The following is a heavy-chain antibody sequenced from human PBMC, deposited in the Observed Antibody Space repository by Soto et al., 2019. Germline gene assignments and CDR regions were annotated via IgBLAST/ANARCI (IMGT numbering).Heavy chain of an antibody. V-gene: IGHV3-23*01. CDR1: GFTFKNCA. CDR2: VSGSGEST. D-gene: IGHD6-13*01. CDR3: ARNPFNSSPSLKWFDP. J-gene: IGHJ5*02. Sequence: PGGSLRLSCVASGFTFKNCAMSWVRQTPGKGLEWVSAVSGSGESTYYADVVKGRFTISRDNSKNTVSLQMNSLRAEDTAIYYCARNPFNSSPSLKWFDPWGQGILVTVSS.